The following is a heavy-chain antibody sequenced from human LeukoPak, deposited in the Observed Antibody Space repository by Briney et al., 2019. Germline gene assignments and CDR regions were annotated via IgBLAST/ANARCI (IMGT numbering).Heavy chain of an antibody. V-gene: IGHV4-4*02. CDR3: ARGGNSAWYFDS. CDR2: IYHSGST. Sequence: SETLSLTCGVSGGSVTSTNWWTWVRQPPGKGLEWIGEIYHSGSTNYNPSLKSRVTISLDRSRNQFSLRLNSVTAADTAVYYCARGGNSAWYFDSWGQGTLVTVSS. D-gene: IGHD6-19*01. CDR1: GGSVTSTNW. J-gene: IGHJ4*02.